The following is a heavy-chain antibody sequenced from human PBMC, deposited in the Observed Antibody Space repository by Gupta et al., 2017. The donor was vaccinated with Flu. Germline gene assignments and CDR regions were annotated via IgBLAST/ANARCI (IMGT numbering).Heavy chain of an antibody. CDR1: SFSGYY. V-gene: IGHV4-34*01. CDR3: ARVGWGYGYFDY. CDR2: INHSGST. Sequence: SFSGYYWSWIRQPPGKGLEWIGEINHSGSTNYNPSLKSRVTISVDTSKNQFSLKLSSVTAADTAVYYCARVGWGYGYFDYWGQGTLVTVSS. J-gene: IGHJ4*02. D-gene: IGHD2-21*01.